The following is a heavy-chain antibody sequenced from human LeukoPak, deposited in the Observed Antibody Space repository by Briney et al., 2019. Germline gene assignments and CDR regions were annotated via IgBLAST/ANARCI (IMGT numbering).Heavy chain of an antibody. D-gene: IGHD2-21*02. CDR3: ARERRALAYCGGDCSERYFQH. V-gene: IGHV1-3*01. CDR1: GYTFTSYA. CDR2: INAGNGNT. Sequence: VASVKVSCKASGYTFTSYAMHWVRQAPGQRLEWMGWINAGNGNTKYSQKFQGRVTITRDTSASTAYMELSSLRSEDTAVYYCARERRALAYCGGDCSERYFQHWGQGTLVTVSS. J-gene: IGHJ1*01.